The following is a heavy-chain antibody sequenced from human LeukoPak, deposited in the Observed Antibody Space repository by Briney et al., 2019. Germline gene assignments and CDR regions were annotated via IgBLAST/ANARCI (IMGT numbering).Heavy chain of an antibody. CDR3: ARGLRAYYDSSGYYAFEY. CDR2: ISSGAGTI. D-gene: IGHD3-22*01. CDR1: GFTLSSYA. Sequence: HTGGSLRLSCAASGFTLSSYAMSWVRQAPGKGLEWVSYISSGAGTIYYADSVKGRFTISRDNAKNSLYLHMNSLRAEDTAVYYCARGLRAYYDSSGYYAFEYWGQGTLVTVSS. J-gene: IGHJ4*02. V-gene: IGHV3-48*04.